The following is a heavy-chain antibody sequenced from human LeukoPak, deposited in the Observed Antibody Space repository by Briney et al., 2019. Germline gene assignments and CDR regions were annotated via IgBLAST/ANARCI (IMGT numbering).Heavy chain of an antibody. J-gene: IGHJ4*02. Sequence: GGSLRLSCAASGFTFSTYWMTWVRQAPGKGLQWVANIKEDGSEKKYVDSVKGRCTISRDNAKNSLYLQMYSLRAEDTAVYYCARVYNYVSNYFDYWGQGTLVTVSS. D-gene: IGHD5-18*01. CDR1: GFTFSTYW. CDR2: IKEDGSEK. CDR3: ARVYNYVSNYFDY. V-gene: IGHV3-7*01.